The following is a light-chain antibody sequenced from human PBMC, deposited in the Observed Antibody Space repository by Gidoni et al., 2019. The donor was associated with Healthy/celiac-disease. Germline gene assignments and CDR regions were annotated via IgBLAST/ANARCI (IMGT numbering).Light chain of an antibody. Sequence: IVLIQSSATLSLSPGESATLSCRASQSVSSNLAWYQQKPGQAPRILIYDASNRATGIPARFSGSRSGADFTLTISSLEPEDFAVYYCQQRSNWPPLTFGGGTKVEIK. V-gene: IGKV3-11*01. CDR1: QSVSSN. CDR3: QQRSNWPPLT. J-gene: IGKJ4*01. CDR2: DAS.